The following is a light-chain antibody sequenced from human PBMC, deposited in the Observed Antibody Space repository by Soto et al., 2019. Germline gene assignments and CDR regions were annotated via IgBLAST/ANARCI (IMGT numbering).Light chain of an antibody. CDR2: DAS. CDR1: QSVSTY. V-gene: IGKV3-11*01. CDR3: QQRSNWPWT. Sequence: EIVLTQSPATLSLSPGERATLSCRASQSVSTYLAWYQQKPGQAPRLLIYDASKRATGIPARFSGSGSGTDFTLTIGSLEPEDFAVFYCQQRSNWPWTFGQGTKVEIK. J-gene: IGKJ1*01.